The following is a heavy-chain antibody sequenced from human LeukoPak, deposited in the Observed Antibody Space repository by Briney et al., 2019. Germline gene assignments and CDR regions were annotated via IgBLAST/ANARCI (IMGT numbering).Heavy chain of an antibody. J-gene: IGHJ4*02. V-gene: IGHV3-30*04. CDR3: LRTSDY. CDR2: IPYDGSNK. Sequence: HPGGSLRLSCAASGFTFSSYAMHWVRQAPGKGLEWVAVIPYDGSNKYYADSVKGRFTISRDNSKNTLYLQMNSLRAEDTAVYYCLRTSDYWGQGTLVTVSS. D-gene: IGHD3-16*01. CDR1: GFTFSSYA.